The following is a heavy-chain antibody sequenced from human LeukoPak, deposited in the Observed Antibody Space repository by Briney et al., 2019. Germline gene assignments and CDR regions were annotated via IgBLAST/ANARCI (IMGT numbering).Heavy chain of an antibody. D-gene: IGHD3-16*02. J-gene: IGHJ4*02. V-gene: IGHV4-34*01. CDR3: ADYVWGSYRF. CDR1: GGSFSGYY. Sequence: RSSETLSLTCAVYGGSFSGYYWSWIRKPPGKGLEWIGEINHSGSTNYNPSLKSRATISVDTSKNQFSLKLSSVTAADTAVYYCADYVWGSYRFWGQGTLVTVSS. CDR2: INHSGST.